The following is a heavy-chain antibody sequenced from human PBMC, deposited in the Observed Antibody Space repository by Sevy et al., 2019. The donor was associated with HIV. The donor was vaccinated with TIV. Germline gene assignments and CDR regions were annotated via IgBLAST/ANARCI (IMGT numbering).Heavy chain of an antibody. J-gene: IGHJ4*02. D-gene: IGHD2-2*01. Sequence: ASVKVSCKVPGYTLSEVSMHWVRQAPGKGIEWMGGFVPEDGEIVYAQNFQGRVTVAEDTLTDTAYLEVTNLRSEDTATYFCVIGDTPRLTGSGTRLKDQSLNYFHFWGQGTLVTVSS. CDR1: GYTLSEVS. V-gene: IGHV1-24*01. CDR3: VIGDTPRLTGSGTRLKDQSLNYFHF. CDR2: FVPEDGEI.